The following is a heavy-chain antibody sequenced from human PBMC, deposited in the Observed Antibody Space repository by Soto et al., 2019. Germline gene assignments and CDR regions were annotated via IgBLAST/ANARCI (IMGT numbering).Heavy chain of an antibody. Sequence: HPGGSLRLSCAASGFTFDDYAMHWVRQAPGKGLEWVSGISWNSGSIGYADSVKGRFTISRDNAKNSLYLQMNSLRAEDTALYYCAKDTAMGRRYYYYYGMDVWGQGTTVTVSS. CDR1: GFTFDDYA. CDR2: ISWNSGSI. J-gene: IGHJ6*02. D-gene: IGHD5-18*01. CDR3: AKDTAMGRRYYYYYGMDV. V-gene: IGHV3-9*01.